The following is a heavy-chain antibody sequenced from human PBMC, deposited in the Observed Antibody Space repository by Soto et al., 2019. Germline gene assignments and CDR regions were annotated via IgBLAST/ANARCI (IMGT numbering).Heavy chain of an antibody. CDR3: AREGGLWFGELLPYYYYYGMDV. J-gene: IGHJ6*01. Sequence: QVQLQESGPGLVKPSETLSLTCTVSGGSISSYYWSWIRQPPGKGLEWIGYIYYSGSTNYNPSLKSRVTISVDTSKNQFSLKLSSVTAADTAVYYCAREGGLWFGELLPYYYYYGMDVW. V-gene: IGHV4-59*01. CDR1: GGSISSYY. CDR2: IYYSGST. D-gene: IGHD3-10*01.